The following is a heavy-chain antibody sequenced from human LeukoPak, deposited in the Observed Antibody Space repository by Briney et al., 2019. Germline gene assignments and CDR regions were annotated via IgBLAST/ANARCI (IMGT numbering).Heavy chain of an antibody. CDR2: VSYDGSDK. CDR3: ARGYGFGGKGYGMDV. D-gene: IGHD4-23*01. J-gene: IGHJ6*02. CDR1: GFTFSNYA. Sequence: GGSLRLSCAASGFTFSNYALHWARQAPGKGLEWVALVSYDGSDKYYADSVKGRFTISRDNSKNTLYLQMNSLRAEDTAVYYCARGYGFGGKGYGMDVWGQGTTVTVSS. V-gene: IGHV3-30-3*01.